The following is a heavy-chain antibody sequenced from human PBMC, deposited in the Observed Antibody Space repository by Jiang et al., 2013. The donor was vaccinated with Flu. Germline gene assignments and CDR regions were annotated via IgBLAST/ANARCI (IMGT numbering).Heavy chain of an antibody. V-gene: IGHV4-59*08. CDR3: ARRETDAFDI. CDR2: IYYSGST. Sequence: EWIGYIYYSGSTNYNPSLKSRVTISVDTSKNQFSLKLSSVTAADTAVYYCARRETDAFDIWGQGTMVTVSS. J-gene: IGHJ3*02. D-gene: IGHD1-26*01.